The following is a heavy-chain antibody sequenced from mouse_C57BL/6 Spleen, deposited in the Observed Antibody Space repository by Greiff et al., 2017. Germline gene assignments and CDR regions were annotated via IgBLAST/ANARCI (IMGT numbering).Heavy chain of an antibody. Sequence: QVQLQHSGAELVRPGASVTLSCKASGYTFTDYEMHWVKQTPVHGLEWIGAIDPETGGTAYNQKFKGKAILTADTSSNTAYMEIRSLTSEDSAVYYCTRWRGDDNYWFANWGKGTMVTVSA. J-gene: IGHJ3*01. CDR3: TRWRGDDNYWFAN. CDR1: GYTFTDYE. V-gene: IGHV1-15*01. CDR2: IDPETGGT. D-gene: IGHD2-1*01.